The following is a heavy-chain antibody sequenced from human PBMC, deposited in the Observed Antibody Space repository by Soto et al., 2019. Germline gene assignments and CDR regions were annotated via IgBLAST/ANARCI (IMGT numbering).Heavy chain of an antibody. J-gene: IGHJ4*02. Sequence: QAGGSLRLSCAASGFTVSSYAMSWVRQAPGKGLEWVSTISSGDGITYYADSVKGRFTISRDNSKNALYLQMNSLRVEDTAVYYCANQYFDYWGQGTLVTVSS. CDR1: GFTVSSYA. CDR2: ISSGDGIT. CDR3: ANQYFDY. V-gene: IGHV3-23*01.